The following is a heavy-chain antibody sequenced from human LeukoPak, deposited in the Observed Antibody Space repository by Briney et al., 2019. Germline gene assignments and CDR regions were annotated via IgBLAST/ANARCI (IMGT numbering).Heavy chain of an antibody. V-gene: IGHV4-59*08. CDR1: GVSIGGYY. CDR2: THHSGTT. CDR3: ARHSADRAFDI. Sequence: ASETLSLTCTVSGVSIGGYYWSWLRQPPGKGLEWLGYTHHSGTTNYNPSVGSRLTTSVDTSRKQVSLKLSFVTAADTAVYYCARHSADRAFDIWGQGTMVTVSS. D-gene: IGHD6-25*01. J-gene: IGHJ3*02.